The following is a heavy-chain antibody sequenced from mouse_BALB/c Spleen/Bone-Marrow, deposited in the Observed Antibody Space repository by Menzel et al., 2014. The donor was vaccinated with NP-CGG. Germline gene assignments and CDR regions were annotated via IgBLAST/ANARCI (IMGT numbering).Heavy chain of an antibody. Sequence: EVQLQQSGAELVKPGASVKLSCTAPGFNIKDTYMHWVKQRPEQGLEWIGRIDPANGNTKYDPKFQGKATITADTSSNTAYLQLSSLTSEDTAVYYCARYGNYCYAMDYWGQGTSVTGSS. CDR3: ARYGNYCYAMDY. J-gene: IGHJ4*01. CDR1: GFNIKDTY. CDR2: IDPANGNT. D-gene: IGHD2-1*01. V-gene: IGHV14-3*02.